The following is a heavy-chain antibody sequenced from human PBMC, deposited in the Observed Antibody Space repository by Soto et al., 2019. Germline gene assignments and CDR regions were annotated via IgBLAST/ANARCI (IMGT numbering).Heavy chain of an antibody. J-gene: IGHJ3*02. CDR1: GYTFTSYG. D-gene: IGHD5-18*01. CDR2: INAYNGGT. CDR3: ARIRGYSYGYYAFDI. V-gene: IGHV1-18*01. Sequence: ASVKVSCKASGYTFTSYGISWVRQAPGQGLEWMGWINAYNGGTNYAQKFQGWVTMTRDTSISTAYMELSRLRSDDAAVYYCARIRGYSYGYYAFDIWGQGTMVTVSS.